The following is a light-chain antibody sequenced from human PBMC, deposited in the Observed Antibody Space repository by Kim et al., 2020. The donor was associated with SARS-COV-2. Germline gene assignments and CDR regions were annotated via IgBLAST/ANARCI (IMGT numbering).Light chain of an antibody. CDR2: EVN. J-gene: IGLJ1*01. CDR1: SSDIGTYNF. V-gene: IGLV2-23*02. Sequence: QSALTQPASVSGSPGQSITISCTGTSSDIGTYNFVSWYQQHPGKAPKLIIYEVNQRPSGASDRFSGSKSGNTAYLTVSGLQAEDEADYHCCSYATKSYVCGIGTQLTV. CDR3: CSYATKSYV.